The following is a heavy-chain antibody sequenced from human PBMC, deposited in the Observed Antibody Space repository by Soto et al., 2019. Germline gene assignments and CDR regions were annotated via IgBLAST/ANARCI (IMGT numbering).Heavy chain of an antibody. J-gene: IGHJ4*02. V-gene: IGHV1-46*01. CDR1: GYTFINYY. CDR3: ARSTDRYYFDY. CDR2: SNPSSGDT. Sequence: ASVKVSCKASGYTFINYYIHWVRQAPGQGLEWLGMSNPSSGDTNSAQKFQARGTLTRGPSKHTVDMVLSSLRSEDTAVYYCARSTDRYYFDYWGQGTLVTVSS. D-gene: IGHD1-26*01.